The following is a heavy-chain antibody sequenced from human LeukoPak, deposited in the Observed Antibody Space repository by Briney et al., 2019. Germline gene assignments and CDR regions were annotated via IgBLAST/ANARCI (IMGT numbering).Heavy chain of an antibody. Sequence: ASVKVSCKALGYTFTSNYMHWVRQAPGQGPEWMGVISPSGGSTTYAQKFQGRVTLTRDMSTSTDYLELSSLRSEDTAVYYCARDMYSSSPVDVENFRYWFDPWGQGTLVTVSS. J-gene: IGHJ5*02. V-gene: IGHV1-46*01. CDR2: ISPSGGST. CDR3: ARDMYSSSPVDVENFRYWFDP. D-gene: IGHD6-6*01. CDR1: GYTFTSNY.